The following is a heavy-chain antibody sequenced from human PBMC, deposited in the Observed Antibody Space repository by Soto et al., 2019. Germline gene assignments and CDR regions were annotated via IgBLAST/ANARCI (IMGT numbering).Heavy chain of an antibody. CDR2: IKQDGSEK. CDR1: GFTFSSYW. CDR3: ARDLKDTNYGSGMYNWFDP. V-gene: IGHV3-7*01. J-gene: IGHJ5*02. Sequence: EVQLVESGGGLVQPGGSLRLSCAASGFTFSSYWMSWVRQAPGKGLEWVANIKQDGSEKYYVDSVKGRFTISRDNAKNSLYLQMKSLRAEDTAVYYCARDLKDTNYGSGMYNWFDPWGQGTLVTVSS. D-gene: IGHD3-10*01.